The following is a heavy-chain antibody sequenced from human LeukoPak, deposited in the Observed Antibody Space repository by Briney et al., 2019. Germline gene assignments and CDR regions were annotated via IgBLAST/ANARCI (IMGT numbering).Heavy chain of an antibody. D-gene: IGHD2-2*01. CDR1: GFTFSSYS. CDR2: ISSSSSYI. Sequence: GGSLRLSCAASGFTFSSYSMSWVRQAPGKGLEWVSPISSSSSYIYYADSVKGRFTISRDNAKNSLYLQMNSLRAEDTAVYYCARDSLADIVVVPAAMRAFDIWGQGTMVTVSS. V-gene: IGHV3-21*01. CDR3: ARDSLADIVVVPAAMRAFDI. J-gene: IGHJ3*02.